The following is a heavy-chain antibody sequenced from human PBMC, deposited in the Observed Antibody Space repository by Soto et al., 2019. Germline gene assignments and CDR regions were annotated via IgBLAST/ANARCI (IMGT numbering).Heavy chain of an antibody. CDR1: GGSFSGYY. CDR3: ARIAARHYYYGMDV. J-gene: IGHJ6*02. CDR2: INHSGST. D-gene: IGHD6-6*01. V-gene: IGHV4-34*01. Sequence: SQTLSLTCAVYGGSFSGYYWSWIRQPPGKGLEWIGEINHSGSTNYNPSLKSRVTISVDTSKNQFSLKLSSVTAADTAVYYCARIAARHYYYGMDVWGQGNTGT.